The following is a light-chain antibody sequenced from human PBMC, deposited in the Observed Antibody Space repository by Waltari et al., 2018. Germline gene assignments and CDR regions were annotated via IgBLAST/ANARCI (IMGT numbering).Light chain of an antibody. Sequence: DIQMTQSPSTLSASLGDRVTITCRASQSITSWLAWYQQKPGKAPKLLIFGATTLQSGVPSRFSGSGSGTDFTLTISSLQPEDFATYYCQQANTFPLTFGGGTKVEIK. CDR3: QQANTFPLT. J-gene: IGKJ4*01. V-gene: IGKV1-12*01. CDR2: GAT. CDR1: QSITSW.